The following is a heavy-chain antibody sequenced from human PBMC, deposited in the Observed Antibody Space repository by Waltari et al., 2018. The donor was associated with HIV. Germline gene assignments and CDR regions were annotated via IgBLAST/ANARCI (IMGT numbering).Heavy chain of an antibody. D-gene: IGHD2-2*01. CDR3: ARAGSVFGTSPYGMDV. CDR1: GGPLRSCDYY. Sequence: QVQLQESGPGLVKPSRTLSLTCTVSGGPLRSCDYYWSWLRQPPGKGLEWIGYIYYRGSTYYNPSLKSRVTISVDTSKNQFSLKLSSVSAADTAVYYCARAGSVFGTSPYGMDVWGQGTTVTVSS. CDR2: IYYRGST. V-gene: IGHV4-30-4*01. J-gene: IGHJ6*02.